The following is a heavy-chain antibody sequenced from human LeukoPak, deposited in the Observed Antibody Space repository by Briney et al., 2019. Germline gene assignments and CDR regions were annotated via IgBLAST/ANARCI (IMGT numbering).Heavy chain of an antibody. D-gene: IGHD3-10*01. V-gene: IGHV4-34*01. CDR1: GGSISSYY. CDR2: INHSGST. Sequence: SETLSLTCTVSGGSISSYYWSWIRQPPGKGLEWIGEINHSGSTNYNPSLKSRVTISVDTSKNQFSLKLSSVTAADTAVYYCARSGSYSYYYGMDVWGQGTTVTVSS. J-gene: IGHJ6*02. CDR3: ARSGSYSYYYGMDV.